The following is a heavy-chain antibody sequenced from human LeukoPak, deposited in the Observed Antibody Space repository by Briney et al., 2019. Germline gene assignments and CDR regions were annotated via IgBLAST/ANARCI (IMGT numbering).Heavy chain of an antibody. CDR2: ISGCNGNT. V-gene: IGHV1-18*01. CDR1: GYTFTIYG. Sequence: ASVKVSCKASGYTFTIYGISWVRQSPGQGLEWMGWISGCNGNTNYAQKFQGRVTMTTDTSTSTAYMELRSLRSDDTAVYYCARDPPIAVAGTHWFDPWGQGTLVTVSS. CDR3: ARDPPIAVAGTHWFDP. J-gene: IGHJ5*02. D-gene: IGHD6-19*01.